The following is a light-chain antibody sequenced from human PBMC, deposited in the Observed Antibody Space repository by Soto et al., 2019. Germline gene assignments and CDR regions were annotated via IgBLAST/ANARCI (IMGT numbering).Light chain of an antibody. V-gene: IGLV2-8*01. J-gene: IGLJ2*01. Sequence: QSVLTQPPSASGSPGQSVTISCTGTSSDVGGYNYVSWYQQHPGKAPKLMIYEVSKRPSGVPDRFSGSKSGNTASLTVSGLQAEDEADYYCCSYGGGRTPLGFGGGTKLTVL. CDR2: EVS. CDR1: SSDVGGYNY. CDR3: CSYGGGRTPLG.